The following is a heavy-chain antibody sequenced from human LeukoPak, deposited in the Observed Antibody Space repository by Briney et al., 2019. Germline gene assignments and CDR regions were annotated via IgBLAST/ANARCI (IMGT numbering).Heavy chain of an antibody. CDR3: ARGGPSQLDP. V-gene: IGHV4-34*01. CDR2: ISRSGKT. CDR1: GGSFSGYY. J-gene: IGHJ5*02. Sequence: ASETLSLTCAVYGGSFSGYYWNRIRQPPGKGLEWIGKISRSGKTNYNPSLESRVTISVDTSKNQFSLKLSSVTAADTAVYYCARGGPSQLDPWGQGALVTVSS.